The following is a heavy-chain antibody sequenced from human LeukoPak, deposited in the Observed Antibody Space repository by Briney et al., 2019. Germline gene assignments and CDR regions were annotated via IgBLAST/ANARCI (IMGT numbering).Heavy chain of an antibody. J-gene: IGHJ4*02. Sequence: VASVKVSCKASGYTFINNWMHWVRRAPGQGLEWVGLINPTGTTTLYAQKFQGRVTLTRDMSTSTDYMEFSSLTSDDTAVYYCARQSGTYWGLDYWGQGTLVTVSS. V-gene: IGHV1-46*01. D-gene: IGHD1-26*01. CDR2: INPTGTTT. CDR3: ARQSGTYWGLDY. CDR1: GYTFINNW.